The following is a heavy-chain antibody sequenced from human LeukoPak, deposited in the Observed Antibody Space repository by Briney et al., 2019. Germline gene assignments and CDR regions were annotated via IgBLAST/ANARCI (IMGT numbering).Heavy chain of an antibody. CDR2: ISAYNGNT. Sequence: ASVKVSCKASGYTFTSYGISRVRQAPGQGLECMGWISAYNGNTNDAQKLQGRVTMTTDTSTSTAYMELRSLRSDDTAVYYFFFFKQKAAYDILTGYWIPDAFDIWGQGTMVTVSS. V-gene: IGHV1-18*01. CDR1: GYTFTSYG. CDR3: FFFKQKAAYDILTGYWIPDAFDI. J-gene: IGHJ3*02. D-gene: IGHD3-9*01.